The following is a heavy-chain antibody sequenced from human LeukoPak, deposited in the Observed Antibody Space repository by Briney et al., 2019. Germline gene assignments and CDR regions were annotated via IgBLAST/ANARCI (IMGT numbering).Heavy chain of an antibody. CDR2: IYPGDSDT. CDR1: GYSFTSYW. J-gene: IGHJ6*02. Sequence: GESLKISCQGSGYSFTSYWIGWVGQMPGKGLEWMGIIYPGDSDTRYSPSFQGQVTISADKSISTAYLQWSSLKASDTAMYYCARWYSSSSYYYYYGMDVWGQGTTVTVSS. CDR3: ARWYSSSSYYYYYGMDV. D-gene: IGHD6-6*01. V-gene: IGHV5-51*01.